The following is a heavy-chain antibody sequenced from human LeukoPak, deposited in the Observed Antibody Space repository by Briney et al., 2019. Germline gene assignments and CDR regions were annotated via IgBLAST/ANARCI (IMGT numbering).Heavy chain of an antibody. Sequence: GGSLRLSCAASGFTFSSYSMNWVRQAPGKGLEWVSSISSSSSYIYYADSVKGRFTISRDNAKNSLYLQMNSLRAEDTAVYYCAKGDSSLNYYFDYWGQGTLVTVSS. D-gene: IGHD6-13*01. V-gene: IGHV3-21*01. CDR3: AKGDSSLNYYFDY. J-gene: IGHJ4*02. CDR2: ISSSSSYI. CDR1: GFTFSSYS.